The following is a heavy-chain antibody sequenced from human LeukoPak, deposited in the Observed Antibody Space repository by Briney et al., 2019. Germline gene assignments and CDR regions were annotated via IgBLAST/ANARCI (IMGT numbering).Heavy chain of an antibody. V-gene: IGHV4-59*01. Sequence: SETLSLTCTVSGDSLRSYYWSWIRQPPGQGLEWLGHINDRGSTNYNPSLQGRVTISIDTSKKQFSLKVNSVTAADTAVYYCVRDSRYGSGWFEDGLDFWGQGTTVTVSS. D-gene: IGHD6-13*01. CDR3: VRDSRYGSGWFEDGLDF. CDR1: GDSLRSYY. CDR2: INDRGST. J-gene: IGHJ6*02.